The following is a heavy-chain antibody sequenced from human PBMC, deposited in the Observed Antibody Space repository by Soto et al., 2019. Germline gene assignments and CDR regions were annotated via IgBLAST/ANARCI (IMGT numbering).Heavy chain of an antibody. CDR3: ARESYYDFWSGYQVFNYSYYYGMDV. D-gene: IGHD3-3*01. V-gene: IGHV6-1*01. J-gene: IGHJ6*02. Sequence: PSQTLSLTCAISGDSVSSNSAAWNWIRQSPSRGLEWLGRTYYRSKWYNDYAVSVKSRITINPDTSKNQFSLQLNSVTPEDTAVYYCARESYYDFWSGYQVFNYSYYYGMDVWGQGTTVTVSS. CDR2: TYYRSKWYN. CDR1: GDSVSSNSAA.